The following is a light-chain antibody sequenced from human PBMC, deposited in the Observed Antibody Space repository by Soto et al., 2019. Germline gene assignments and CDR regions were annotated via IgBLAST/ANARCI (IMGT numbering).Light chain of an antibody. V-gene: IGKV3-15*01. J-gene: IGKJ2*01. CDR1: QSVFTN. Sequence: EIVMTQSPATLSVSPGERVTLSCRASQSVFTNLAWSQHKPGQAPRLLIYGAYTRATGLPARFSGSGSGTEFTLTISSLQSEDFALYYCQQYNNWPYTFGQGTKLEIK. CDR3: QQYNNWPYT. CDR2: GAY.